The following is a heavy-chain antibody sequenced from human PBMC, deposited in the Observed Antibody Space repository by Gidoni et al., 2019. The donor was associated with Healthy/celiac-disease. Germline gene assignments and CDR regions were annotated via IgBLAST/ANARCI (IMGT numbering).Heavy chain of an antibody. CDR1: GRSIIISSYY. J-gene: IGHJ3*02. V-gene: IGHV4-39*07. Sequence: HLQLQESGPGLLNPSETLSLTCTVPGRSIIISSYYWGWIRQPPGKGLNWIGSSYYSGSTYHNPSLKSRVKRAVDKSKNQFSLKLRSVTAADTAVYYCAREVQYDFWSGYYAFDIWGQGTMVTVSS. CDR3: AREVQYDFWSGYYAFDI. D-gene: IGHD3-3*01. CDR2: SYYSGST.